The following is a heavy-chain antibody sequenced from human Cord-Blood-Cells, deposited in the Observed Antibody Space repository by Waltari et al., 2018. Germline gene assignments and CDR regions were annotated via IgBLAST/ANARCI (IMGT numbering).Heavy chain of an antibody. J-gene: IGHJ4*02. Sequence: QLQLQESGPGLVKPSETLSLTCTVSGGSISRSSYYWGWIRQPPGKGLEWIGSIYYSGRTYYNPSLKSRVTISVDTSKNQFALKLSSVTAADTAVYYCARRGFVVVPAAIDYWGQGTLVTVSS. CDR2: IYYSGRT. CDR3: ARRGFVVVPAAIDY. V-gene: IGHV4-39*01. D-gene: IGHD2-2*01. CDR1: GGSISRSSYY.